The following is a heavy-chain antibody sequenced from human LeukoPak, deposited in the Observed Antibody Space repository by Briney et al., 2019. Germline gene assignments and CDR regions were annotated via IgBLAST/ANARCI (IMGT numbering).Heavy chain of an antibody. V-gene: IGHV3-7*01. Sequence: GGSLRLSCAASGFTVSSYWMTCVRQAPGEWLEYVTNIKQDGKEKDYTHSVKRRFTIPRENAKHSLYLKMHNLSAEHTAVYFCTRVNWRSYFDYWGQGALVTVSS. CDR3: TRVNWRSYFDY. D-gene: IGHD5-24*01. CDR1: GFTVSSYW. J-gene: IGHJ4*02. CDR2: IKQDGKEK.